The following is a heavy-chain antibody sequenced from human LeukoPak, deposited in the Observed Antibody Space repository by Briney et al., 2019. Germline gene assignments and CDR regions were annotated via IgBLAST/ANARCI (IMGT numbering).Heavy chain of an antibody. CDR3: ARDTSIVGAKGGAFDI. J-gene: IGHJ3*02. CDR2: IYHSGST. Sequence: SQTLSLTCTVSGGSISSGGYYWSWIRQPPGKGLEWIGYIYHSGSTYYNPSLKSRVTISVDRSKNQFSLKLSSVTAADTAVYYCARDTSIVGAKGGAFDIWGQGTMVTVSS. D-gene: IGHD1-26*01. CDR1: GGSISSGGYY. V-gene: IGHV4-30-2*01.